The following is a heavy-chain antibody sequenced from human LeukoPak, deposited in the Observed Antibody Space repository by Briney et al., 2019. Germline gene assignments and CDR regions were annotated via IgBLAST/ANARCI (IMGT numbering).Heavy chain of an antibody. Sequence: ASVKVSCKASGYTFTGYYMLWVRQAPGQGLEWMGWINPNSGGTNYAQKFQGRVTMTRDTSISTAYMELSRLRSDDTAVYYCARSGVGYYYYGMDVWGQGTTVTVSS. CDR2: INPNSGGT. CDR1: GYTFTGYY. CDR3: ARSGVGYYYYGMDV. V-gene: IGHV1-2*02. J-gene: IGHJ6*02.